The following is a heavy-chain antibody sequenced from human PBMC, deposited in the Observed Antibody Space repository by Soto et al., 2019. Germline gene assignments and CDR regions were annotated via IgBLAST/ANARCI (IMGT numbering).Heavy chain of an antibody. CDR1: GYTFTSYG. J-gene: IGHJ6*02. CDR3: ARGVEPGEHYCYCYGMDV. V-gene: IGHV1-18*04. Sequence: QVQLVQSGAEVKKPGASVKVSCKASGYTFTSYGISWVRQAPGQGLEWMGWISAYNGNTNYAQKLQGRVTMTTDTSTSTAYMELRSLRSEDTAVYYCARGVEPGEHYCYCYGMDVWGQGTTVTVSS. D-gene: IGHD3-16*01. CDR2: ISAYNGNT.